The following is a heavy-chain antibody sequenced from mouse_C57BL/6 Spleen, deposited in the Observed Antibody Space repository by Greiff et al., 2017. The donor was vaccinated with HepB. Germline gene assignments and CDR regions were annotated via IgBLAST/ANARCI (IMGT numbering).Heavy chain of an antibody. Sequence: QVQLKQPGAELVKPGASVKLSCKASGYTFTSYWMHWVKQRPGQGLEWIGMIHPNSGSTNYNEKFKSKATLTVDKSSSTAYMQLSSLTSEDSAVYYCARGRITTGYWGQGTTLTVSS. CDR2: IHPNSGST. V-gene: IGHV1-64*01. J-gene: IGHJ2*01. CDR3: ARGRITTGY. D-gene: IGHD1-1*01. CDR1: GYTFTSYW.